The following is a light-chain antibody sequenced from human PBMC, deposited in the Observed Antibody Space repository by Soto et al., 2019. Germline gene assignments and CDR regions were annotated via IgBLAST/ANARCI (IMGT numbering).Light chain of an antibody. Sequence: QSVLTQPASVSGSPGQSITISCTGTSSDVGGYNYVSWYQQHPGKAPKLMIYEVSNRPSGVSNRFSGSKSGNTASLTISGLQAEDEADYYCSSYTSSSIVVFGGGTKVPS. V-gene: IGLV2-14*01. J-gene: IGLJ2*01. CDR3: SSYTSSSIVV. CDR2: EVS. CDR1: SSDVGGYNY.